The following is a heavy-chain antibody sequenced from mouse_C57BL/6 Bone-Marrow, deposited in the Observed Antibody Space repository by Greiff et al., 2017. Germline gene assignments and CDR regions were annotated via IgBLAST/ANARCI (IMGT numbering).Heavy chain of an antibody. Sequence: EVQLQPSGPELVKPGASVQMSCKASGYTFTDYNMHWVKPSHGKSLEWIGYINPNNGGTSYNQKFKGKATLTVNKSSTTAYMELRSLTSEDSAVYYCARRAYYSNYVWFAYWGQGTLVTVSA. CDR3: ARRAYYSNYVWFAY. J-gene: IGHJ3*01. CDR2: INPNNGGT. V-gene: IGHV1-22*01. D-gene: IGHD2-5*01. CDR1: GYTFTDYN.